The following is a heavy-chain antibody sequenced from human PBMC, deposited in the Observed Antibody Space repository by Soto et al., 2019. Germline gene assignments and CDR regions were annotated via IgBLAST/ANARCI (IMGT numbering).Heavy chain of an antibody. Sequence: PSETLSLTCAVSGVSLTSGNWWTWVRQSPQRGLEYIGEIFHDGTANYYPSFERRVAMSVGTSRNQFSLKLTSVTAADTAVYFVPQRSYDTGLTYMYFDFWGPGTLVTVSS. V-gene: IGHV4-4*02. CDR3: PQRSYDTGLTYMYFDF. D-gene: IGHD2-8*02. CDR1: GVSLTSGNW. J-gene: IGHJ4*02. CDR2: IFHDGTA.